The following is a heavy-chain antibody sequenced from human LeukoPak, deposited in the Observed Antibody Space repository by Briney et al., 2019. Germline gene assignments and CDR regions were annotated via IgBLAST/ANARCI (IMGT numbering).Heavy chain of an antibody. Sequence: PSETLSLTCAVYGGSFSGYYWSWIRQPPGKGLEWIGEINHSGSTNYNPSLKSRVTISVDTSKNQFSLKLSSVTAADTAVYYCASRSNKLKIVPAAPDGSGSGAFDIWGQGIMVTVSS. V-gene: IGHV4-34*01. D-gene: IGHD2-2*01. J-gene: IGHJ3*02. CDR2: INHSGST. CDR1: GGSFSGYY. CDR3: ASRSNKLKIVPAAPDGSGSGAFDI.